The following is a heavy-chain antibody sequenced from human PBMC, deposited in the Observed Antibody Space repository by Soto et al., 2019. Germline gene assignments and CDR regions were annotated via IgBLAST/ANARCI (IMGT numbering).Heavy chain of an antibody. CDR2: IDSSSSYT. CDR1: GFTFSDYY. D-gene: IGHD6-13*01. Sequence: QVQLVESGGGLVKPGGSLRLSCAASGFTFSDYYMSWIRQAPGKGREWVSYIDSSSSYTNYADSVKGRFTISRDNAKNSLYLQMNSLRAADTAVYYCARIIAAAGGRRYFDLWGRGTLVTVSS. J-gene: IGHJ2*01. CDR3: ARIIAAAGGRRYFDL. V-gene: IGHV3-11*05.